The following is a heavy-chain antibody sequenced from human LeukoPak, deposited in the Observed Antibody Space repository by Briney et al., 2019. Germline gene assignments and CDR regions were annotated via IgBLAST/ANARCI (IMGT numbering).Heavy chain of an antibody. Sequence: SETLSLTCTVSGGSISPYYWGWIRPPPREGLEWIGNIYYLGTTNYNPSLQNRVIISVDPSKNHFSLMQSSMTAADTAVYYCARARYYKSPYDFDYWGQGTLVTVSS. D-gene: IGHD3-10*01. CDR3: ARARYYKSPYDFDY. CDR2: IYYLGTT. CDR1: GGSISPYY. V-gene: IGHV4-59*01. J-gene: IGHJ4*02.